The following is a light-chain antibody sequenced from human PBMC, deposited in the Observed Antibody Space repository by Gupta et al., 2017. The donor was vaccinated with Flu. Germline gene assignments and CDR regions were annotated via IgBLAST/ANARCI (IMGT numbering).Light chain of an antibody. Sequence: GDRVTITCRASQSISSWVAWYQQKPGKAPKVLIYKASSLESGVPSRFSGSGSGTEFTLTISSLQPDDFATYYCQQYNSYPFTFGPGTKVEIK. CDR3: QQYNSYPFT. CDR2: KAS. V-gene: IGKV1-5*03. CDR1: QSISSW. J-gene: IGKJ3*01.